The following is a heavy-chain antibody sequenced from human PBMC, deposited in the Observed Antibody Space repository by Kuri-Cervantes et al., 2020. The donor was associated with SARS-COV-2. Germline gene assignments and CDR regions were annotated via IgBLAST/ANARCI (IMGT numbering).Heavy chain of an antibody. D-gene: IGHD2-21*01. V-gene: IGHV3-30*03. Sequence: GESLKISCAVSGFTFTSHAMHWVRQAPGKGLEWVALISYDGSNKFYADSVKGRFTISRDNAKNSLYLQMNSLRAEDTAVYYCARVAGEGPIYYYYMDVWGKGTTVTVSS. J-gene: IGHJ6*03. CDR1: GFTFTSHA. CDR3: ARVAGEGPIYYYYMDV. CDR2: ISYDGSNK.